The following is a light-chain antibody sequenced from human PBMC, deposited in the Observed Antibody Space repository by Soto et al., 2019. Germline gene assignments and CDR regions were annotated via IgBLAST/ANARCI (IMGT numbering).Light chain of an antibody. CDR1: QSVSRSY. V-gene: IGKV3-20*01. CDR3: QQEGGSPKLT. Sequence: ETVWTQSPGTLSLSPGERATLCCRASQSVSRSYLAWYQQKPGQAPRLRIYGASSRATGIRDRFSGSGSGTDFTLTISRLEPEDFAMYYCQQEGGSPKLTLGNWTRLSIK. CDR2: GAS. J-gene: IGKJ5*01.